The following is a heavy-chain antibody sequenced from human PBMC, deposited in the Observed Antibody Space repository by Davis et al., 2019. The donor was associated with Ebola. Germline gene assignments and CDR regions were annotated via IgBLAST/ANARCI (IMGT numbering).Heavy chain of an antibody. CDR3: ARVPLLGSGWDYYFDY. J-gene: IGHJ4*02. D-gene: IGHD6-19*01. CDR2: IIPILGIA. V-gene: IGHV1-69*04. CDR1: LCTFSIYA. Sequence: SVPVPRKASLCTFSIYALSWVRQAPGHGLEWMGRIIPILGIANYAQKFQGRVTITADKSTSTAYMEVRSLRSDDTAVYYCARVPLLGSGWDYYFDYWGQGTLVTVSS.